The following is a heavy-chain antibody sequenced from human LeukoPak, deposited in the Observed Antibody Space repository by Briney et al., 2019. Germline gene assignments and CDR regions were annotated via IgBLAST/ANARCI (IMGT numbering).Heavy chain of an antibody. J-gene: IGHJ4*02. Sequence: ASVKVSCKASGYTFTSYDIHWVRQATGKGLEWMGWMNHNSGNKGYAQKFQGRVTMTRNTSISTAYIELSSLRSEDTAVYYCASSRGYDSSGSFDYWGQGTQVTVSS. CDR3: ASSRGYDSSGSFDY. CDR1: GYTFTSYD. D-gene: IGHD3-22*01. V-gene: IGHV1-8*01. CDR2: MNHNSGNK.